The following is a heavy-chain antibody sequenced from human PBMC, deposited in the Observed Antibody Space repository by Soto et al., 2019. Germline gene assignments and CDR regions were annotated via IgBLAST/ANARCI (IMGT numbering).Heavy chain of an antibody. V-gene: IGHV3-30*03. CDR1: GFNFGVFG. Sequence: GGSPRLSCAASGFNFGVFGMHWVRQAPGKGLEWLSVLSYEGSEEYYADSVRGRFTISRDNSKNTLFLQMDSLRVDDTGVYYCALTRRSSLLEVAGPGFEYWDQGTLVTVSS. D-gene: IGHD6-19*01. CDR3: ALTRRSSLLEVAGPGFEY. J-gene: IGHJ4*02. CDR2: LSYEGSEE.